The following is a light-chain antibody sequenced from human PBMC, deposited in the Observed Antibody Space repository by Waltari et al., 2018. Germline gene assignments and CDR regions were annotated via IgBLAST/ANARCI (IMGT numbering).Light chain of an antibody. CDR2: DVI. CDR1: SGDVGGYNY. CDR3: CSYTSSNTYV. J-gene: IGLJ1*01. V-gene: IGLV2-14*03. Sequence: QSALTQPASVSGSPGQSITLSCTGTSGDVGGYNYVSWDQQHPGKAPKLLIYDVINRPSGVSNRFSGSKSGNTASLTISGLQAEDEADYYCCSYTSSNTYVFGTGTKVTVL.